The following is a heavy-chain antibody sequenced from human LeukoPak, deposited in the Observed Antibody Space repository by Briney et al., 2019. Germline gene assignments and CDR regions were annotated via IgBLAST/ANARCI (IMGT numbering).Heavy chain of an antibody. CDR3: AGSPLGTIAAAGNQGY. V-gene: IGHV3-30*02. D-gene: IGHD6-13*01. CDR1: GFTFSSYG. CDR2: IRYDGSNK. J-gene: IGHJ4*02. Sequence: GGSLRLSCAASGFTFSSYGMHWVRQAPGKGLEWVAFIRYDGSNKYYADSVKGRFTISRDNSKNTLYLQMNSLRAEDTAVYYCAGSPLGTIAAAGNQGYWGQGTLVTVSS.